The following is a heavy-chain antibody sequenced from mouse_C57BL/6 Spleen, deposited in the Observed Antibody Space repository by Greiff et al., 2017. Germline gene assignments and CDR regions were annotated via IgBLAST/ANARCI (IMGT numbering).Heavy chain of an antibody. CDR2: IDPENGDT. V-gene: IGHV14-4*01. Sequence: VQLQQSGAELVRPGASVKLSCTASGFNIKDDYMHWVKQRPEQGLEWIGWIDPENGDTEYASKFQGKATITADTSSNTAYLQLSSLTSEDTAVYYFTTRYYGSSWGQGTTLTVSS. J-gene: IGHJ2*01. CDR1: GFNIKDDY. D-gene: IGHD1-1*01. CDR3: TTRYYGSS.